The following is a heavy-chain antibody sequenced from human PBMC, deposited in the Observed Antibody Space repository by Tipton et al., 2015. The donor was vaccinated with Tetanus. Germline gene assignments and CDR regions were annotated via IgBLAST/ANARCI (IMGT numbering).Heavy chain of an antibody. Sequence: GSLRLSCVASGFTFSDHYMSWIRQAPGKGLEWVSYISSSGKTVHYADAVKGRFTISRDSAKNSLYLQMNSLRADDTAVYYCARKQASCYGDCWFDPWGQGTLVTVSS. V-gene: IGHV3-11*01. D-gene: IGHD2-2*01. J-gene: IGHJ5*02. CDR1: GFTFSDHY. CDR2: ISSSGKTV. CDR3: ARKQASCYGDCWFDP.